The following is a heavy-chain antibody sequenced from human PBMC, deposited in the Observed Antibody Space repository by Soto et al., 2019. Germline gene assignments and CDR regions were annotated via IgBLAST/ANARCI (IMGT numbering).Heavy chain of an antibody. D-gene: IGHD2-15*01. CDR3: VTGWSGY. J-gene: IGHJ4*02. CDR1: GFSFSSSW. V-gene: IGHV3-74*01. Sequence: GGSLRLSCVVSGFSFSSSWMHWVRQAPGKGLVWVSRINSDGSSTNYADSAKGRFTTSRDNAKNMLYLQMNSLRVEDTALYYCVTGWSGYWGQGTLVTVSS. CDR2: INSDGSST.